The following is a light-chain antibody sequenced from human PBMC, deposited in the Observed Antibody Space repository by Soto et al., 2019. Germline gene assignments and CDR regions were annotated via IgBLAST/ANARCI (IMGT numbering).Light chain of an antibody. V-gene: IGLV2-14*01. CDR2: DVS. J-gene: IGLJ2*01. Sequence: QSALTQPASVSGSPGQSITISCTGTSSDVGGYNYVSWYQQHPGKAPKLMIYDVSNRPSGVSNRFSGSKSGNTASLSISGLQAEDEDDYYCNSYTTSSTPVVFGGGTKLTVL. CDR1: SSDVGGYNY. CDR3: NSYTTSSTPVV.